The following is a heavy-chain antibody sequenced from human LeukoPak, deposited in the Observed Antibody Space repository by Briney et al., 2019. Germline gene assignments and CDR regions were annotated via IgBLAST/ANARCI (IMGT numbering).Heavy chain of an antibody. CDR3: ARVKFEQQLVRGAFFNY. CDR1: GGSISSYY. J-gene: IGHJ4*02. CDR2: IYYSGST. Sequence: SETLSLTCTVSGGSISSYYWSWIRQPPGKGLEWIGYIYYSGSTNYNPSLKSRVTISVDTSKNQFSLKLSSVTAADTAVYYCARVKFEQQLVRGAFFNYWGQGTLVTVSS. V-gene: IGHV4-59*01. D-gene: IGHD6-13*01.